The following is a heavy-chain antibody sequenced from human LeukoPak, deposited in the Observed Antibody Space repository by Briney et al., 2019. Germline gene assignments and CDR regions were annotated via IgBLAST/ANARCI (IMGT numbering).Heavy chain of an antibody. J-gene: IGHJ4*02. D-gene: IGHD6-13*01. CDR1: GGSFSGYY. CDR3: ARGGVAAAGIDY. CDR2: INHSGST. V-gene: IGHV4-34*01. Sequence: TSETLSLTCAVYGGSFSGYYWSWIRQPPGKGLEWIGEINHSGSTNYNPSLKSRVTISVDTSKNQFSLKLSSVTAADTAVYYCARGGVAAAGIDYWGQGTLVTVSS.